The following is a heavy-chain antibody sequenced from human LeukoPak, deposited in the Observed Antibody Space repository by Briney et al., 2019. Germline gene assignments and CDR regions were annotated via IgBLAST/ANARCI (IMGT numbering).Heavy chain of an antibody. V-gene: IGHV1-69*04. CDR2: IIPILGIA. J-gene: IGHJ6*02. D-gene: IGHD3-22*01. CDR3: ASLPYYYDSSGYRADSYYYGMDV. Sequence: GAPVKVSCKASGGTFSSYAISWVRQAPGQGLEWMGRIIPILGIANYAQKFQGRVTITADKSTSTAYMELSSLRSEDTAVYYCASLPYYYDSSGYRADSYYYGMDVWGQGTTVTVSS. CDR1: GGTFSSYA.